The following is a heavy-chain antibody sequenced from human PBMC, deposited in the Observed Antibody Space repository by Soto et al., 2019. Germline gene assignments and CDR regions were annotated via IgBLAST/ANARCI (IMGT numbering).Heavy chain of an antibody. Sequence: GGSLRLSCAASGFTFSGSAMHWVRQASGKGLEWVGRIRRTANSYATAYAASVKGRFTISRDDSKNTAYLQMNSLKTEATAVYSSTSPRCGNNNWYFDLRGRGTMGTVSS. V-gene: IGHV3-73*01. CDR2: IRRTANSYAT. D-gene: IGHD2-15*01. CDR1: GFTFSGSA. J-gene: IGHJ2*01. CDR3: TSPRCGNNNWYFDL.